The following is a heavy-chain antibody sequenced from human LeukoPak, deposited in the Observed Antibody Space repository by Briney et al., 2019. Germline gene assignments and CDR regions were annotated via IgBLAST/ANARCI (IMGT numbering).Heavy chain of an antibody. Sequence: GGSLRLSCAASGFTFSSYDMHWVRQGTGKGLEWVSAIGTAGGTYYPGSVKGRFTISRENAKKSLYLQMNSLRAGDTAVYYCARAGVYYGMDVWGQGTTVTVSS. CDR2: IGTAGGT. V-gene: IGHV3-13*01. CDR3: ARAGVYYGMDV. D-gene: IGHD7-27*01. J-gene: IGHJ6*02. CDR1: GFTFSSYD.